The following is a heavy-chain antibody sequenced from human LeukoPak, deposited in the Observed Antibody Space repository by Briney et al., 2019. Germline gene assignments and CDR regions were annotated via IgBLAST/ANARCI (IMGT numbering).Heavy chain of an antibody. CDR1: GYTFTSYG. Sequence: ASVKVSCKASGYTFTSYGISWVRQAPGQGLEWMGGIIPIFGTANYAQKFQGRVTITADESTSTAYMELSRLRYEDTAVYYCARARFSAALGFGMDVWGQGTTVTVSS. CDR2: IIPIFGTA. D-gene: IGHD6-13*01. V-gene: IGHV1-69*13. CDR3: ARARFSAALGFGMDV. J-gene: IGHJ6*02.